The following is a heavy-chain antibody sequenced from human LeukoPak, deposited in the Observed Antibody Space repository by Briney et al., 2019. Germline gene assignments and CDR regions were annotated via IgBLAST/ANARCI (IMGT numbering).Heavy chain of an antibody. CDR3: ARELRDYDFWSGYYPPFFDY. Sequence: GGSLRLSCAASGFTFSDYYMSWIRQAPGKGLEWVSYISSSGSTIYYADSVKGRFTISRDNAKNSLYLQMNSLRAEDTAVYYCARELRDYDFWSGYYPPFFDYWGQGTLVTVSS. J-gene: IGHJ4*02. CDR1: GFTFSDYY. D-gene: IGHD3-3*01. V-gene: IGHV3-11*01. CDR2: ISSSGSTI.